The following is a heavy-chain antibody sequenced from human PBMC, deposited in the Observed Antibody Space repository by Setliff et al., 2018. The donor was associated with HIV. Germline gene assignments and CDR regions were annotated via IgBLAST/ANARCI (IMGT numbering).Heavy chain of an antibody. CDR2: ISAYNGNT. V-gene: IGHV1-18*01. CDR3: ARGSGGYCSGGSCYFGFGLAL. CDR1: GYTFTSYG. Sequence: ASVKVSCKASGYTFTSYGISWVRQAPGQGLEWMGWISAYNGNTNYAQKFQGRVTMTTDTSTSTAYMKLSSLGSEDTAVYYCARGSGGYCSGGSCYFGFGLALWGQGTTVTVSS. J-gene: IGHJ6*02. D-gene: IGHD2-15*01.